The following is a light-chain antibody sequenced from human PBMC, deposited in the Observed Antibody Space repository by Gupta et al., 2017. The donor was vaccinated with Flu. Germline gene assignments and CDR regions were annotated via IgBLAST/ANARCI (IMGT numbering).Light chain of an antibody. CDR3: QSVDNSGAWV. Sequence: SGDALPKQYAYWYQQKPGQAPVLVISKDTERPSGIPERFSGSTSGTTVTLTISGVQAEDEADYYCQSVDNSGAWVFGGGTKLTVL. V-gene: IGLV3-25*03. J-gene: IGLJ3*02. CDR1: ALPKQY. CDR2: KDT.